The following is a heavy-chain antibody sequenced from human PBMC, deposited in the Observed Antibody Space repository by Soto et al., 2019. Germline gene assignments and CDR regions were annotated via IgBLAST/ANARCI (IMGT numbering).Heavy chain of an antibody. Sequence: PSETLSLTCTVSGGSISSGDYYWSWIRQPPGKGLEWIGYIYYSGSTYYNPSLKSRVTISVDTSKNQFSLKLSSVTAADTAVYYCARHGITIFGVVIIGGMDVWGQGTTVTVSS. CDR2: IYYSGST. V-gene: IGHV4-30-4*01. CDR1: GGSISSGDYY. D-gene: IGHD3-3*01. J-gene: IGHJ6*02. CDR3: ARHGITIFGVVIIGGMDV.